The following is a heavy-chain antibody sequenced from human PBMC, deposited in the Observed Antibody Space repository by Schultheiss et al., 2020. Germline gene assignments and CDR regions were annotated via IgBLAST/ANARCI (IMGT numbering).Heavy chain of an antibody. J-gene: IGHJ3*02. D-gene: IGHD3-10*01. CDR1: GGSINIDY. V-gene: IGHV4-59*01. CDR2: IYSSGTT. Sequence: SETLSLTCYVSGGSINIDYWTWIRQPPGKGLEWIGYIYSSGTTRYNPSLKSRVIISIDASKNQFSLTLTSVTAADTAVYYCARDSGVSDAFDIWGQGTMVTVSS. CDR3: ARDSGVSDAFDI.